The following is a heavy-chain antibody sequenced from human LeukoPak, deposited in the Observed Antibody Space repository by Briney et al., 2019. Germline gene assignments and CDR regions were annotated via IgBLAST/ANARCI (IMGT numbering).Heavy chain of an antibody. D-gene: IGHD1-26*01. Sequence: GGSLRLSCAASGFTFSGYAMHWVRQAPGKGLEWVALISYDGSNKYYADSVKGRFTISRDNSKNTLYLQVNSLRAEDTAVYYCAKGGKWDVTPFDYWGQGTLVTVSS. CDR1: GFTFSGYA. J-gene: IGHJ4*02. CDR2: ISYDGSNK. CDR3: AKGGKWDVTPFDY. V-gene: IGHV3-30-3*01.